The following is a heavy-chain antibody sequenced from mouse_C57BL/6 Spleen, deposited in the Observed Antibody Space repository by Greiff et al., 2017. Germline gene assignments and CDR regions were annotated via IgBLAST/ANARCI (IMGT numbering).Heavy chain of an antibody. Sequence: QVQLQQPGAELVMPGASVKLSCKASGYTFTSYWMHWVKQRPGQGLEWIGEIDPSDSYTNYNQKFKGKSTLTVDKSSSTAYMQLSSLTSEDSAVYYCARGRTGTGRYFGVWGTGTTVTVSS. J-gene: IGHJ1*03. D-gene: IGHD4-1*01. CDR3: ARGRTGTGRYFGV. CDR1: GYTFTSYW. CDR2: IDPSDSYT. V-gene: IGHV1-69*01.